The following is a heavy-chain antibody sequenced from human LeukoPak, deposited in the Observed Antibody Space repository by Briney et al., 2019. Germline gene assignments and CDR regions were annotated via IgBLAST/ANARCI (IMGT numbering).Heavy chain of an antibody. CDR1: GGSISSGSYY. CDR2: IYTSGST. V-gene: IGHV4-61*02. J-gene: IGHJ4*02. D-gene: IGHD3-22*01. Sequence: PSETLSLTCTVSGGSISSGSYYWSWIRQPAGKGLEWIGRIYTSGSTNYNPSLKSRVTMSVDTSKNQFSLKLSSVTAADTAVYYCAREGGPDFDYYDSSGYYDYWGQGTLVTVSS. CDR3: AREGGPDFDYYDSSGYYDY.